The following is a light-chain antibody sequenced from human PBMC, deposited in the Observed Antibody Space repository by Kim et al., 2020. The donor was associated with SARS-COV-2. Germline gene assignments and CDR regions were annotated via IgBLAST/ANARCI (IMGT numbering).Light chain of an antibody. CDR1: NMESER. V-gene: IGLV3-21*04. Sequence: APGIRARITGGGNNMESERVHWYKQRPGQAPVLVIYYDSARPSGIPERFSGSNSGNTATLTISRVDAGDEADYYCQVWDSSSGHYVFGTGTKVTVL. CDR2: YDS. J-gene: IGLJ1*01. CDR3: QVWDSSSGHYV.